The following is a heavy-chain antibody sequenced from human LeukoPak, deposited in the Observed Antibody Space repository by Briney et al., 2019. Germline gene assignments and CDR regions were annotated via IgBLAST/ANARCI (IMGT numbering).Heavy chain of an antibody. V-gene: IGHV4-39*02. J-gene: IGHJ6*03. Sequence: SETLSLTCTVSGGSISSSSYYWGWIRQPPGKGLEWIGSIYYSGSTYYNPSLKSRVTISVGTSKNQFSLKLSSVTAADTAVYYCAREYSGYDFKAGYYYYMDAWGKGTTVTVSS. CDR2: IYYSGST. D-gene: IGHD5-12*01. CDR3: AREYSGYDFKAGYYYYMDA. CDR1: GGSISSSSYY.